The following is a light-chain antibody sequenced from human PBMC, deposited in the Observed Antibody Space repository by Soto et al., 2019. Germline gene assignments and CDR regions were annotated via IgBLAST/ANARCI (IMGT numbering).Light chain of an antibody. J-gene: IGKJ2*01. CDR3: QQSHSTPYT. CDR2: AAS. Sequence: DLQMTQSPSSQSASVGDRVTLTCRASQSISGYLNWFQQKPGRAPKLLIYAASSLQSGVPSRFSGRGSGTDFTLTISSLQPEDFATYYCQQSHSTPYTFGQGTKLEIK. V-gene: IGKV1-39*01. CDR1: QSISGY.